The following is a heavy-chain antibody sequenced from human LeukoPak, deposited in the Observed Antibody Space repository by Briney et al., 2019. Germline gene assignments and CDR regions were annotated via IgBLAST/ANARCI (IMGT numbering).Heavy chain of an antibody. D-gene: IGHD6-19*01. CDR1: GGSINSYY. J-gene: IGHJ6*02. CDR3: ARSIVVAGFVSDYYYYGMDV. V-gene: IGHV4-59*08. Sequence: PAETLTLTCTVSGGSINSYYWSWIRQPPGKGLEWVGYIYYSGSPTYNPSLKSRVAISIHTSKKHFSLKLSSVTAADTAVYYCARSIVVAGFVSDYYYYGMDVWGQGTTVTVSS. CDR2: IYYSGSP.